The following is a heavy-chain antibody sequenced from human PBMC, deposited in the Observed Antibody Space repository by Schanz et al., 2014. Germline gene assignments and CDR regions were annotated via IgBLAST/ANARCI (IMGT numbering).Heavy chain of an antibody. V-gene: IGHV4-30-2*06. J-gene: IGHJ3*02. Sequence: QVQLQESGPGLVKPSQTLSLTCTVSGGSISSGGYSWNWIRQSPGKGLEWIGYIYYSGNTYYNPSLKSRVTISVDRSKNQFSLKVRSVTAADTAVYYCARDRGHGDLPGDIWGQGTMVTVSS. D-gene: IGHD4-17*01. CDR1: GGSISSGGYS. CDR3: ARDRGHGDLPGDI. CDR2: IYYSGNT.